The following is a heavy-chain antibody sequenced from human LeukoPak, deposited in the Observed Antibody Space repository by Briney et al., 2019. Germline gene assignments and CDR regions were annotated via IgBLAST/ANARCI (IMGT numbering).Heavy chain of an antibody. D-gene: IGHD1-26*01. CDR1: GYTFTSYY. V-gene: IGHV1-46*01. CDR2: INPSGGST. CDR3: ARDQVRELLWSADAFDI. J-gene: IGHJ3*02. Sequence: ASVKVSCKASGYTFTSYYMHWVRQAPGQGLEWMGIINPSGGSTSYAQKLQGRVTMTRDTSTSTAYMELRSLRSDDTAVYYCARDQVRELLWSADAFDIWGQGTMVTVSS.